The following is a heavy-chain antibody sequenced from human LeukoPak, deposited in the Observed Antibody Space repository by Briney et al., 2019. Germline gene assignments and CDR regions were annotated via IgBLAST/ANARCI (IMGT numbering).Heavy chain of an antibody. D-gene: IGHD2-2*01. V-gene: IGHV5-51*01. CDR1: GYSFTTYW. CDR2: FYPGDSDT. J-gene: IGHJ6*03. CDR3: ARGRISTSIYYYYMDV. Sequence: GESLKISCKGSGYSFTTYWIGWVRQMPGKGLEWRGIFYPGDSDTRYSTSFQGQVTISADKSISTAYLQWSSLKASDTAMYYCARGRISTSIYYYYMDVWGKGTTVTVSS.